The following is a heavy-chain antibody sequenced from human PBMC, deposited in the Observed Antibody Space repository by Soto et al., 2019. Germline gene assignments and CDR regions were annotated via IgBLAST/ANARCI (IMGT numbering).Heavy chain of an antibody. CDR2: VTGSAGTT. Sequence: EVQLLESGGGLVQPGGSLRLSCAASGFTFSNYAMSWVRQAPGKGLEWVSSVTGSAGTTYYADSVKGRFTISRDNSKNTLYLQMNSLRAEDTAVYYCAXGXIAXAGTNPXDFDYWGQGTLVTVSS. D-gene: IGHD6-19*01. J-gene: IGHJ4*02. CDR1: GFTFSNYA. V-gene: IGHV3-23*01. CDR3: AXGXIAXAGTNPXDFDY.